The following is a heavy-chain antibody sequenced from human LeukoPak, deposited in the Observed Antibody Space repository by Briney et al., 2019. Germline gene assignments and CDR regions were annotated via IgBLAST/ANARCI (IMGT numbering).Heavy chain of an antibody. Sequence: GGSLRLSCAASGFTFSSYSMNWVRQAPGKGLEWVSSISSSSSYIYYADSVKGRFTISRDNAKNSLYLQMNSLRAEDTAVYYCARDTYFGVVIIDYYYYYGMDVWGQGTTVTVPS. D-gene: IGHD3-3*01. CDR2: ISSSSSYI. CDR3: ARDTYFGVVIIDYYYYYGMDV. V-gene: IGHV3-21*01. J-gene: IGHJ6*02. CDR1: GFTFSSYS.